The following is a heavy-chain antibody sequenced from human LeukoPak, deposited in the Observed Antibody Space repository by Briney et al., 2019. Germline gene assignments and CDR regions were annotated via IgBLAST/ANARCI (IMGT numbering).Heavy chain of an antibody. D-gene: IGHD3-10*02. V-gene: IGHV3-21*01. Sequence: GGSLRLSCAASGFKFSSYSMKWVRQAPGKGLEWVSFISSSSSYIYYAASLKGRFTISRDNAKNSLYLQMNSLRAEDTAVYYCARGTMFPYYFDYWGQGTLVTVSS. CDR1: GFKFSSYS. CDR3: ARGTMFPYYFDY. J-gene: IGHJ4*02. CDR2: ISSSSSYI.